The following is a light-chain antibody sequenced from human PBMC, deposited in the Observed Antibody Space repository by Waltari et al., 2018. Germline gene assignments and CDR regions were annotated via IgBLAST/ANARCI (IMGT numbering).Light chain of an antibody. Sequence: DIQMTQSPSSLSASVGDRVTITCRASQSITSSLNWYQQRPGKAPKLLIYAASSLHSGVPSRFSGSGSATDFTRTINSLQPEDFATYYCQQSHSSPLTFGGGTKVEN. CDR1: QSITSS. V-gene: IGKV1-39*01. J-gene: IGKJ4*01. CDR2: AAS. CDR3: QQSHSSPLT.